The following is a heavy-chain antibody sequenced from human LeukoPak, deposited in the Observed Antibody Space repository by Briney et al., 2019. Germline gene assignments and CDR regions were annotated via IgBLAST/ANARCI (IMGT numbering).Heavy chain of an antibody. Sequence: SETLSLTCTVSGGSISSYYWSWIRQPPGKGLEWIGYIHNSGSTNYNPSLKSRVTISVDTSDNQFSLKLSSVTAADTAVYYCARQGDYVGNWFDPWGQGTLVTVSP. V-gene: IGHV4-59*08. CDR2: IHNSGST. CDR1: GGSISSYY. J-gene: IGHJ5*02. D-gene: IGHD4-23*01. CDR3: ARQGDYVGNWFDP.